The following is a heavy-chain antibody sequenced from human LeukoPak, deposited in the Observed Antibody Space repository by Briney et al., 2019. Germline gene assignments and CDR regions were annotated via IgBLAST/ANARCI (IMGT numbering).Heavy chain of an antibody. J-gene: IGHJ4*02. CDR3: AKVAPYGNYLFHY. D-gene: IGHD1-7*01. V-gene: IGHV3-23*01. CDR2: ISGSGGST. Sequence: GGSLRLSCAASGFTFNSYAMSWVRQAPGKGLEWVSGISGSGGSTNYADSVKGRFTIARDNSKNTLYLQMNSLGAEDTAVYYCAKVAPYGNYLFHYWGQGTRVTVSS. CDR1: GFTFNSYA.